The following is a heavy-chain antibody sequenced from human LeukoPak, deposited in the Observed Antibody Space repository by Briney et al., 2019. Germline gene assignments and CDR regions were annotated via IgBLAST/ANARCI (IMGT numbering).Heavy chain of an antibody. J-gene: IGHJ4*02. CDR2: ISSSSSYI. CDR3: ARGDDFWSGYYTPLDY. Sequence: TGGSLRLSCAASGFTFSSYSMNWVRQAPGKGLEWVSSISSSSSYIYYADSVKGRFTISRDNAKNSLYLQMNSLRAEDTAVYYCARGDDFWSGYYTPLDYWGQGTLVTVSS. CDR1: GFTFSSYS. D-gene: IGHD3-3*01. V-gene: IGHV3-21*01.